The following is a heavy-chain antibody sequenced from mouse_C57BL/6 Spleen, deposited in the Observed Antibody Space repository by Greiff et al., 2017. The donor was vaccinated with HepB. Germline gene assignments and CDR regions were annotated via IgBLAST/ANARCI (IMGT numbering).Heavy chain of an antibody. CDR1: DSEVFPIAY. J-gene: IGHJ1*03. CDR2: ILPSIGST. CDR3: ARGDYGSSHWYFDV. V-gene: IGHV15-2*01. D-gene: IGHD1-1*01. Sequence: VKLQESGSELRSPGSSVKLSCKDFDSEVFPIAYMSWVRQKPGHGFEWIGGILPSIGSTIYGEKFEDKATLDADTLSNTAYLELNSLTSEDSAIYYCARGDYGSSHWYFDVWGTGTTVTVSS.